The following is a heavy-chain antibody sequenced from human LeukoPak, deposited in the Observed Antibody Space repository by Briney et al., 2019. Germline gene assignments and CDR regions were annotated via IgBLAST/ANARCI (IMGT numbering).Heavy chain of an antibody. J-gene: IGHJ4*02. CDR3: ARDRTLGGSYYGYYFDY. Sequence: PGGSLRLSCAAPGFTFSSDWMTWVRQARGKGLEWVANINQDGSEKYYVDSVKGRFTISRDNAKNSLYLQMNSLRAEDTAVYYCARDRTLGGSYYGYYFDYWGQGTLVTVSS. V-gene: IGHV3-7*01. CDR1: GFTFSSDW. CDR2: INQDGSEK. D-gene: IGHD1-26*01.